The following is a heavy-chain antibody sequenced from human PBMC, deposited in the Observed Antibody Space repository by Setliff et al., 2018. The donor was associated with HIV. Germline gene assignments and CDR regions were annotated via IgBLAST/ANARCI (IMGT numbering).Heavy chain of an antibody. Sequence: PSETLSLTCTVSAGSIRSSTYYWAWIRQPPGKGLEWIGTIDYSGSTYYNPSLKSRATISVDTSKNQFSLKLSSVTAADTAVYYCATLKMATIYRDFDYWGQGTLVTVSS. CDR1: AGSIRSSTYY. CDR2: IDYSGST. V-gene: IGHV4-39*01. CDR3: ATLKMATIYRDFDY. D-gene: IGHD5-12*01. J-gene: IGHJ4*02.